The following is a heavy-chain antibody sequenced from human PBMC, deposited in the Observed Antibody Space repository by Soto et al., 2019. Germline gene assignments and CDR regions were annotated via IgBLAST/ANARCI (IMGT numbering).Heavy chain of an antibody. CDR1: GFTFSRYA. CDR3: AKPTFKKVPGANGAAFDI. CDR2: ISGSGVST. Sequence: EVQLLESGGGLVQPGGSLRLSCAASGFTFSRYAMSWVRQAPGKGLEWVSAISGSGVSTYYEDSVKGRFTIYRDNSKNTLYLQMNSLRAEDTAVYYCAKPTFKKVPGANGAAFDIWGQGTMVTVSS. V-gene: IGHV3-23*01. J-gene: IGHJ3*02. D-gene: IGHD2-2*01.